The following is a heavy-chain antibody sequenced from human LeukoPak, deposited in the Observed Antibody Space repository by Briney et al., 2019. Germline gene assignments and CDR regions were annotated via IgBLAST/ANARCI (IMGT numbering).Heavy chain of an antibody. D-gene: IGHD2-15*01. CDR3: ARAAYCSGGSCYSFNGNYFDY. CDR1: GGSISSYY. V-gene: IGHV4-59*01. CDR2: IYYSGST. J-gene: IGHJ4*02. Sequence: SETLSLTCTVSGGSISSYYWSWIRQPPGKGLEWIGYIYYSGSTNYNPSLKSRVTISVDTSKNQFSLKLSSVTAADTAVYYSARAAYCSGGSCYSFNGNYFDYWGQGTLVTVSS.